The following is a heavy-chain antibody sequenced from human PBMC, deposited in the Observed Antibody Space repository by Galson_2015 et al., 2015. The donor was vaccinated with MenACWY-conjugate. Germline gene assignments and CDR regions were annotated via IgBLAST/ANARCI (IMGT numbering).Heavy chain of an antibody. Sequence: LTLSCAASGFTFSSYDMHWVRQATGKGLEWVSAIGTAGDTYYPGSVKGRFTISRENAKNSLYLQMNSLRAEDTAVYYCARAYGSGSNGYYYYGMDVWGQGTTVTVSS. J-gene: IGHJ6*02. D-gene: IGHD3-10*01. CDR2: IGTAGDT. V-gene: IGHV3-13*01. CDR3: ARAYGSGSNGYYYYGMDV. CDR1: GFTFSSYD.